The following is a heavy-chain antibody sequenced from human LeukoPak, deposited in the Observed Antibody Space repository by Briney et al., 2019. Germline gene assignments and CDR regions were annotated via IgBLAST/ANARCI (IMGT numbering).Heavy chain of an antibody. CDR3: ARAELRYDSSGYNDY. J-gene: IGHJ4*02. CDR1: GYTFTSYG. CDR2: ISAYNGNT. D-gene: IGHD3-22*01. Sequence: ASVKVSCKASGYTFTSYGISWVRQAPGQGLEWMGWISAYNGNTNYAQKLQGRVTMTTDTSTSTAYMELRSLRSDDTAVYYCARAELRYDSSGYNDYWGQGTLVTVSS. V-gene: IGHV1-18*01.